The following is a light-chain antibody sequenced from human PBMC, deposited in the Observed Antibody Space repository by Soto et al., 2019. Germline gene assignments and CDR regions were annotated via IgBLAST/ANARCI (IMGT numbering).Light chain of an antibody. CDR3: ASWDDSLNGNV. CDR2: SND. J-gene: IGLJ1*01. Sequence: QSVLTQPPSASGTPGQRVTVSCSGSSSNIASNTVNWYQQLPGTAPKLLIYSNDQRPSGVPDRFSASKSGTSASLAISGLQSEDEDDYYCASWDDSLNGNVFGTGTKVTVL. V-gene: IGLV1-44*01. CDR1: SSNIASNT.